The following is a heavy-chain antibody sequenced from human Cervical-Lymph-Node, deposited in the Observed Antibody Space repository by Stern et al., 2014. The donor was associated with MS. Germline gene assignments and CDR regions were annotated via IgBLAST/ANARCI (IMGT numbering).Heavy chain of an antibody. CDR3: ARVVAVAGTSFDY. CDR2: VSYGGSKK. V-gene: IGHV3-30-3*01. J-gene: IGHJ4*02. Sequence: VQLVESGGGVVQPGRSLRLSCAASGFTFSNYAMHWVRQAPGKGLEWVALVSYGGSKKYYADSVKGRFTISSDNSKKTLYLQMNSLRAEDTAVYYCARVVAVAGTSFDYWGQGTLVTVSS. CDR1: GFTFSNYA. D-gene: IGHD6-19*01.